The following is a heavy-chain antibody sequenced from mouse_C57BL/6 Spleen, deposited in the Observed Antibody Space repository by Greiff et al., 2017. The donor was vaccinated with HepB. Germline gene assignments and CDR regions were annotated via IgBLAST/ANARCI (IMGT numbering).Heavy chain of an antibody. V-gene: IGHV1-18*01. CDR3: ARSDDDNNYLYYAMDY. CDR2: INPNNGGT. CDR1: GYTFTDYN. D-gene: IGHD2-5*01. Sequence: EVQLQQSGPELVKPGASVKIPCKASGYTFTDYNMDWVKQSHGKSLEWIGDINPNNGGTIYNQKFKGKATLTVDKSSSTAYMELRSLTSEDAAVYYCARSDDDNNYLYYAMDYWGQGTSVTVSS. J-gene: IGHJ4*01.